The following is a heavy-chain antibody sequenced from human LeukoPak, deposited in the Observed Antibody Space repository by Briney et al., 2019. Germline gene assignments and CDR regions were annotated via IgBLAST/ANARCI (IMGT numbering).Heavy chain of an antibody. CDR2: ISSSSSYI. Sequence: GGSLRLSCAASGFTFTNYNMNWVRQAPGKGLEWVSSISSSSSYIYYADSVKGRFTISRDNAKNSLYLQMNSLRAEDTAVYYCARFSSLGFSGDPWGQGTLVTVSS. CDR3: ARFSSLGFSGDP. D-gene: IGHD3-10*01. CDR1: GFTFTNYN. J-gene: IGHJ5*02. V-gene: IGHV3-21*01.